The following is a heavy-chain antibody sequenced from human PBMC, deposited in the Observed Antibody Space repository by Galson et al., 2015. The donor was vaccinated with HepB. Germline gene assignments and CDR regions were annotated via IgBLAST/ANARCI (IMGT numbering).Heavy chain of an antibody. J-gene: IGHJ4*02. CDR1: GYTFTSYA. D-gene: IGHD3-16*01. Sequence: SVKVSCKASGYTFTSYAMNWVRQAPGQGLEWMGWINTNTGNPTYAQGFTGRFVFSLDTSVSTAYLQISSLKAEDTAVYYCARYRQPEYDCIWGAYHQERVMRHDPVDYWGQGTLVTVSS. CDR3: ARYRQPEYDCIWGAYHQERVMRHDPVDY. CDR2: INTNTGNP. V-gene: IGHV7-4-1*02.